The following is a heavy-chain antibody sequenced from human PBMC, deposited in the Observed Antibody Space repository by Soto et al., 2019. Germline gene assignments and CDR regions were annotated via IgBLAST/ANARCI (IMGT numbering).Heavy chain of an antibody. CDR1: GFTFSSYG. CDR3: ANRPEYIIIMCPVYSYNVLAF. Sequence: GRSLRLSCAASGFTFSSYGMHWVRQAPGKGLEWVAVISYDGSNKYYADSVKGRFTISRDNSKNTLYLQMNSLRAEDTAVYYCANRPEYIIIMCPVYSYNVLAFWGLVTTV. CDR2: ISYDGSNK. V-gene: IGHV3-30*18. D-gene: IGHD6-6*01. J-gene: IGHJ6*01.